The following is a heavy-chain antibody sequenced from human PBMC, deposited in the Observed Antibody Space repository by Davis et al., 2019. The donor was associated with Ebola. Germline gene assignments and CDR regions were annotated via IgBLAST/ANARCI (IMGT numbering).Heavy chain of an antibody. J-gene: IGHJ4*02. Sequence: SETLSLTCSVSGDSITSSSYYWGWIRQPPGKGLEWIGSIYYSGRTYYNPSLKSRVTMSVDTSKNQFSLRLTSVTAADTAVFYCARQSVYHYDTWGQGTLVTVSS. CDR2: IYYSGRT. V-gene: IGHV4-39*01. CDR3: ARQSVYHYDT. CDR1: GDSITSSSYY. D-gene: IGHD3-22*01.